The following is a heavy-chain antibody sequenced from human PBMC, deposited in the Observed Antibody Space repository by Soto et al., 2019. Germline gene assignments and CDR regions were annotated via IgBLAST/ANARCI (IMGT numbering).Heavy chain of an antibody. V-gene: IGHV1-58*01. J-gene: IGHJ5*02. CDR1: GFTFTSSA. Sequence: SVKVSCKASGFTFTSSAVQWVRQARGQRLEWIGWIVVGSGNTNYAQKFQERVTITRDMSTSTAYMELSSLRSEDTAVYYCAAYYYDSSGYYWFDPWGQGTLVTVPQ. CDR3: AAYYYDSSGYYWFDP. CDR2: IVVGSGNT. D-gene: IGHD3-22*01.